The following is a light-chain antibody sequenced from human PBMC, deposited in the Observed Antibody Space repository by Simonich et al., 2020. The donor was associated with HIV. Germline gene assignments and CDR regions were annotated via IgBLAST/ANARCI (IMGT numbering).Light chain of an antibody. CDR3: QQLNSYPRALT. CDR1: QDISSY. V-gene: IGKV1-9*01. CDR2: AAS. Sequence: DIQLTQSPSFLSASVGDRVTITCRASQDISSYLAWYQQKPGEAPKLLIYAASTLQSGVPSRFSGSGSGTEFTLTISSLQPEDFATYYCQQLNSYPRALTFGQGTKVEIK. J-gene: IGKJ1*01.